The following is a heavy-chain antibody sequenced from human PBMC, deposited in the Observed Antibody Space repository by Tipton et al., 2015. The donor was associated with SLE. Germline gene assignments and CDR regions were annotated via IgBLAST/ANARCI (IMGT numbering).Heavy chain of an antibody. CDR2: ISYDGSNK. Sequence: SLRLSCAASGFTFSSYAMHWVRQAPGKGLEWVAVISYDGSNKYYADSVKGRFTISRDNSKNTLYLQMNSLRAEDTAVYYCARGPDYYDSSGYLDYWGQGTLVTVSS. V-gene: IGHV3-30*04. D-gene: IGHD3-22*01. J-gene: IGHJ4*02. CDR3: ARGPDYYDSSGYLDY. CDR1: GFTFSSYA.